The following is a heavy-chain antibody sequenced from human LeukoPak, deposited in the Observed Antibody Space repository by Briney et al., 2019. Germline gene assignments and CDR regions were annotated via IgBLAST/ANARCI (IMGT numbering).Heavy chain of an antibody. Sequence: SETLSLTCTVSGGSISSSSYYWGWIRQPPGKGLEWIGSIYYSGSTYYNPSLKSRVTISVDTSKNQFSLKLSSVTAADTAVYYCARENPPVTYYYDSSGSVDVWGQGTTVTVSS. CDR1: GGSISSSSYY. D-gene: IGHD3-22*01. V-gene: IGHV4-39*07. CDR3: ARENPPVTYYYDSSGSVDV. J-gene: IGHJ6*02. CDR2: IYYSGST.